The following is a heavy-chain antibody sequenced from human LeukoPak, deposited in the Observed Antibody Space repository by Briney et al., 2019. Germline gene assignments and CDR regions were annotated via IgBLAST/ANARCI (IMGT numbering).Heavy chain of an antibody. J-gene: IGHJ6*03. CDR1: GGTFSSYT. V-gene: IGHV1-69*02. D-gene: IGHD3-10*01. Sequence: GSSVKVSCKASGGTFSSYTISWVRQAPGQGLEWMGRIIPILGIANYAQKFQGRVTITADKSTSTAYMELSSLRSEDTAVYYCARGKGYYGSGSYYYYMDVWGKGTTVTVS. CDR2: IIPILGIA. CDR3: ARGKGYYGSGSYYYYMDV.